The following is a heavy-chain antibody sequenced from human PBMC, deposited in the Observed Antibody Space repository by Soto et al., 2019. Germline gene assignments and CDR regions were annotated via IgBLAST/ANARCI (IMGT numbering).Heavy chain of an antibody. Sequence: ASVKVSCKASGYTFTSYDINWVRQATGQGLEWMGWMNPNSGNTGYAQKFQGRVTMTRNTSISTAYMELSSLRSEDTAVYYCAREPAVYSSSWPTFDYWGQGTLVTVSS. J-gene: IGHJ4*02. D-gene: IGHD6-13*01. CDR2: MNPNSGNT. V-gene: IGHV1-8*01. CDR3: AREPAVYSSSWPTFDY. CDR1: GYTFTSYD.